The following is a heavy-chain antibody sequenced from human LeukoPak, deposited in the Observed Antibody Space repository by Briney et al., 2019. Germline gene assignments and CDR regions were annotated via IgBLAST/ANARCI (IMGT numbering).Heavy chain of an antibody. V-gene: IGHV4-39*07. D-gene: IGHD5-18*01. Sequence: SETLSLTCTVSGGSISSGDYYWSWIRQPPGKGLEWIGEINHSGSTNYNPSLKSRVTISVDTSKNQFSLKLSSVTAADTAVYYCTRGRGYSYGYSNNWFDPWGQGTLVTVSS. CDR1: GGSISSGDYY. CDR3: TRGRGYSYGYSNNWFDP. J-gene: IGHJ5*02. CDR2: INHSGST.